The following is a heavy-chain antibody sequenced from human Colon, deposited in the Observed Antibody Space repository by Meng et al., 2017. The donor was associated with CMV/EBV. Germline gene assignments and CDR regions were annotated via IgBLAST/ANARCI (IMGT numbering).Heavy chain of an antibody. CDR1: GFSFDTYS. CDR3: ARDGAGTLYFFDF. D-gene: IGHD1-26*01. J-gene: IGHJ4*02. CDR2: ITISSTYI. V-gene: IGHV3-21*01. Sequence: GGSLRLSCAASGFSFDTYSMYWVRQAPGKGLEWVSSITISSTYIYYADSVKGRFTISRDNSKNTLYVELDSLRPEDTAVYYCARDGAGTLYFFDFWGQGTLVTVSS.